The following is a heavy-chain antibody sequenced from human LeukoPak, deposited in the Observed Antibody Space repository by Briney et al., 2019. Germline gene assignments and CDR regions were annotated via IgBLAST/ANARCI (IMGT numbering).Heavy chain of an antibody. V-gene: IGHV4-4*07. J-gene: IGHJ6*03. Sequence: TSETLSLTCTVSGGSISSYYWSWIRQPAGKGLEWIGRIYTSGSTNYNPSLKSRVTMSVDTSKNQFSLKLSSVTAADTAVYYCARDEYSSSWSNRYYYYYMDVWGKGTTVTVSS. CDR1: GGSISSYY. CDR2: IYTSGST. CDR3: ARDEYSSSWSNRYYYYYMDV. D-gene: IGHD6-13*01.